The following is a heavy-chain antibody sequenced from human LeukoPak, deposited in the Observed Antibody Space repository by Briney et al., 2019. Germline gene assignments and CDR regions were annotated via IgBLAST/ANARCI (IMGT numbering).Heavy chain of an antibody. CDR3: ARMAPEYSSGWYRSMDY. CDR1: GYSFTSYW. Sequence: GESLKISCKGSGYSFTSYWIGWVRQMPGKGLEWMGVIYPGDPDTRYSPSFQGQVTISADKSISTAYLQWSSLKASDTAMYYCARMAPEYSSGWYRSMDYWGQGTLVTVSS. D-gene: IGHD6-19*01. J-gene: IGHJ4*02. V-gene: IGHV5-51*01. CDR2: IYPGDPDT.